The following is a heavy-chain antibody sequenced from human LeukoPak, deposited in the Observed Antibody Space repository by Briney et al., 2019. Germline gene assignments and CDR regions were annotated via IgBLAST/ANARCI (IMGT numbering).Heavy chain of an antibody. CDR1: GFTFSDYY. D-gene: IGHD6-19*01. V-gene: IGHV3-11*01. Sequence: GGSLRLSCAASGFTFSDYYMTWIRQAPGKGLEWVSYISSSGSTIYYADSVRGRFTISRDNAKNSLFLQMNSLTAEDTAVYYCAREGSCGWYSATVDYWGQGTLVTVSS. CDR2: ISSSGSTI. CDR3: AREGSCGWYSATVDY. J-gene: IGHJ4*02.